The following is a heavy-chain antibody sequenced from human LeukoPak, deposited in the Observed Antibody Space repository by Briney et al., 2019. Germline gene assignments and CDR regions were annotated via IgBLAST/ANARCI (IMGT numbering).Heavy chain of an antibody. Sequence: GGSLRLSCAASGFTFSGYWMSWVRQAPGKGLEWVANIKQDGNEKYYVDSVRGRFTISRDNAKNSLYLQMNSLRAEDTAVYYCAREGILPYWGQGTLVTVSS. V-gene: IGHV3-7*03. D-gene: IGHD3-3*01. J-gene: IGHJ4*02. CDR3: AREGILPY. CDR1: GFTFSGYW. CDR2: IKQDGNEK.